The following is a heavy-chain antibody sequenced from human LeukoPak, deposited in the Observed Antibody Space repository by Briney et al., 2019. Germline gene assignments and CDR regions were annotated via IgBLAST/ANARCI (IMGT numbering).Heavy chain of an antibody. J-gene: IGHJ4*02. V-gene: IGHV3-74*01. CDR1: GFTFSSYW. CDR2: INSDGSSK. D-gene: IGHD2-15*01. Sequence: GGSLRLSCAASGFTFSSYWMHWVRQAPGKGLVWVSRINSDGSSKSYADSVKGRFTSSRDNDKNTLYLQMNSLRAEDTAVYYYARGGCGRRVVDYWRQGTLVTVSS. CDR3: ARGGCGRRVVDY.